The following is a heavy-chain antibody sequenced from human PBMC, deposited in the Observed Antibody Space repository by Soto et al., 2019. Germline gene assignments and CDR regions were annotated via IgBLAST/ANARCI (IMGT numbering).Heavy chain of an antibody. D-gene: IGHD3-3*01. CDR3: ARQLFWSGYYTGYYYYGMDV. V-gene: IGHV1-69*06. Sequence: SVKVSCKASGGTFSSYAISWVRQAPGQGLEWMGGIIPIFGTANYAQKFQGRVTITADKSTSTAYMELSSLRSEDTAVYYCARQLFWSGYYTGYYYYGMDVWGQGTTVTVSS. CDR1: GGTFSSYA. CDR2: IIPIFGTA. J-gene: IGHJ6*02.